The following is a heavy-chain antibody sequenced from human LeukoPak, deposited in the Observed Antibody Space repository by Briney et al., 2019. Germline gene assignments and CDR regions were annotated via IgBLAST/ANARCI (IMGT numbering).Heavy chain of an antibody. D-gene: IGHD6-13*01. CDR3: ARFLAAAGEDY. CDR1: GYTFTDYY. J-gene: IGHJ4*02. CDR2: INPNSGGT. Sequence: ASVKVSCKASGYTFTDYYIHCVRQAPGQGLEWMGWINPNSGGTNYAQKFQGRVTMTRDTSISTAYMELSRLRSDDTAVYYCARFLAAAGEDYWGQGTLVTVSS. V-gene: IGHV1-2*02.